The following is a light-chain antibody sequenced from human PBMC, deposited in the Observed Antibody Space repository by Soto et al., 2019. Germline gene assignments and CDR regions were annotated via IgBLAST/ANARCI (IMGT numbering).Light chain of an antibody. CDR1: QSISTY. CDR2: AAS. CDR3: QHSYNTPPT. V-gene: IGKV1-39*01. J-gene: IGKJ1*01. Sequence: DIPMTQSPSSLSASVGDRVTITCRASQSISTYLNWYQQKPGKAPKLLIYAASNLQSGVLSRFSGSGSGTDFTLTISSLQPEDFATYYCQHSYNTPPTFGQGTKVEI.